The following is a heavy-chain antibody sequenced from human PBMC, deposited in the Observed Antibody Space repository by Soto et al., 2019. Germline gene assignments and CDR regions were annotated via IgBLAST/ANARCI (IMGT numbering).Heavy chain of an antibody. Sequence: SVKVSFKASGGTFSSYAISWVRQAPGQGLEWMGGIIPIFGTANYAQKLQGRVTITADESTSTAYMELSSLRSEDTAVYYCARAGIPRRNYYYYGMDVWGQGTTVTVSS. V-gene: IGHV1-69*13. D-gene: IGHD6-6*01. J-gene: IGHJ6*02. CDR3: ARAGIPRRNYYYYGMDV. CDR2: IIPIFGTA. CDR1: GGTFSSYA.